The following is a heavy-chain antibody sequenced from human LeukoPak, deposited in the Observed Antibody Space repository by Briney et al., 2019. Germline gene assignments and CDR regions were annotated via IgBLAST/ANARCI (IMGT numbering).Heavy chain of an antibody. V-gene: IGHV4-39*02. CDR3: TRDIGDFVSDF. CDR2: IHYGGTT. Sequence: SGTLSLTCTVSGGSIGSGYYWAWVRQPPVKGLEWIGSIHYGGTTHYNPSLQSRVTISADTSKNQFALDLRSVTAADTAVYYCTRDIGDFVSDFWGQGTLVTVSS. J-gene: IGHJ4*02. D-gene: IGHD2-21*02. CDR1: GGSIGSGYY.